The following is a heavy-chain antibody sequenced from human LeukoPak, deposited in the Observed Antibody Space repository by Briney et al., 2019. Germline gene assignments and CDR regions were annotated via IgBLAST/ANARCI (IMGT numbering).Heavy chain of an antibody. CDR1: GGSISSYY. J-gene: IGHJ6*03. V-gene: IGHV4-59*01. Sequence: PSETLSLTCTVSGGSISSYYWSWIRQPPGKGLEWIGYIYYSGSTNYNPSLKSRVTISVDTSKNQFSLKLSSVTAADTAVHYCARSPIVVVPARTYYYYYMDVWGKGTTVTVSS. D-gene: IGHD2-2*01. CDR3: ARSPIVVVPARTYYYYYMDV. CDR2: IYYSGST.